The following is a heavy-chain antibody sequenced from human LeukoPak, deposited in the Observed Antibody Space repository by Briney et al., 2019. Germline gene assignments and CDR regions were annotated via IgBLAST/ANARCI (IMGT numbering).Heavy chain of an antibody. CDR3: ASGIYYDSSGYYNFDY. CDR2: IYHSGST. CDR1: GGSISSGGYS. J-gene: IGHJ4*02. D-gene: IGHD3-22*01. Sequence: SETLSLTCAVSGGSISSGGYSWSWIRQPPGKGLEWIGYIYHSGSTYYNPSLKSRVTISVDRFKNQFSLKLSSVTAADTAVYYCASGIYYDSSGYYNFDYWGQGTLVTVSS. V-gene: IGHV4-30-2*01.